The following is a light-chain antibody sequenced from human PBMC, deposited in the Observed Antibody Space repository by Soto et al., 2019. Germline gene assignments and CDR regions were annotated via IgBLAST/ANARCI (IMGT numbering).Light chain of an antibody. CDR2: DVS. Sequence: QSVLTQPASVSRSPGQSITISCTGTSSDVGGYNYVSWYQQHPGKAPKLMIYDVSNRPSGDSNRFSGSKSSNTASLTISGLQAEDEADYYCSSYTSSSTLVFGGGTKLTVL. CDR3: SSYTSSSTLV. V-gene: IGLV2-14*01. J-gene: IGLJ2*01. CDR1: SSDVGGYNY.